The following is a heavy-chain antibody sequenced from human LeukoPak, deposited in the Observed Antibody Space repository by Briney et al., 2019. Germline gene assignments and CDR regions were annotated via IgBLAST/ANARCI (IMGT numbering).Heavy chain of an antibody. J-gene: IGHJ3*02. CDR2: IKQDGSEK. V-gene: IGHV3-7*01. CDR1: GFTFSSYW. CDR3: ARDLAGPPQEAFDI. Sequence: GGSLSLSCAASGFTFSSYWMSSVRQAPGQGLGWVAKIKQDGSEKYYVDSVKARFTISTDTAENSPYLQMTSLRAEDTAVYYCARDLAGPPQEAFDIWGQGTMVTVSS.